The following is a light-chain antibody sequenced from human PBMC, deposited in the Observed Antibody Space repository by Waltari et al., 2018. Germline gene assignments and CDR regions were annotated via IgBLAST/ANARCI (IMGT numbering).Light chain of an antibody. V-gene: IGKV1-12*01. CDR3: QQAHSWPLA. CDR1: QGLSGC. Sequence: DIQMTQSPSSVSASVGDSVTITCRASQGLSGCLAWYQQKPGKAPKLLINSASTLQSGVPARFSSSGSGTEYTLTISSLLPEDLATYFCQQAHSWPLAFGGGTEV. CDR2: SAS. J-gene: IGKJ4*01.